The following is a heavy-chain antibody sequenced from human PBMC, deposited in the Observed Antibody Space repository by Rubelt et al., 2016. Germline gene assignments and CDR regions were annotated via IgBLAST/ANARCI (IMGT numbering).Heavy chain of an antibody. D-gene: IGHD6-19*01. Sequence: QVQLVQSGAEVKKPGSSVKVSCKASGGTFSSYAISWVRQAPGQGLAWMGRIAPNTGGTYFAPNFQGRATMTREPSIITAYMALIMLRSDDTAIYYCAVEIAVADGYFYGIDVWGHGTTVTISS. J-gene: IGHJ6*02. CDR1: GGTFSSYA. CDR3: AVEIAVADGYFYGIDV. V-gene: IGHV1-2*06. CDR2: IAPNTGGT.